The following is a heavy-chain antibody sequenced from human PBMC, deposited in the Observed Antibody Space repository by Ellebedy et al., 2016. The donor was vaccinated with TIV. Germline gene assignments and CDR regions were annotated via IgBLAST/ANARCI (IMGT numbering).Heavy chain of an antibody. CDR2: MSSSGTHT. V-gene: IGHV3-21*01. Sequence: GGSLRLXXAASGFTFSSYSMNWVRQAPGKGLEWVSSMSSSGTHTDYADSVKGGFIISRDNANNSLCLQLNGLRAEDTAVYYCARRIYRPGAFDIWGLGTMVVVSS. J-gene: IGHJ3*02. D-gene: IGHD1-14*01. CDR1: GFTFSSYS. CDR3: ARRIYRPGAFDI.